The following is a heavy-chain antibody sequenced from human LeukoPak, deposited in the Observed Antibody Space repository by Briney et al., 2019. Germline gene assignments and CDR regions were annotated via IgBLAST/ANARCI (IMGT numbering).Heavy chain of an antibody. D-gene: IGHD3-10*01. CDR3: ARHTVWFGELLYRKRNWFDP. J-gene: IGHJ5*02. Sequence: SETLSLTCAVYGGSFSGYYWSWIRQPPGKGLEWIGEINHSGSTNYNPSLKSRVTISVDTSKNQFSLKLSSVTAADTAVYYCARHTVWFGELLYRKRNWFDPWGQGTLVTVSS. CDR2: INHSGST. V-gene: IGHV4-34*01. CDR1: GGSFSGYY.